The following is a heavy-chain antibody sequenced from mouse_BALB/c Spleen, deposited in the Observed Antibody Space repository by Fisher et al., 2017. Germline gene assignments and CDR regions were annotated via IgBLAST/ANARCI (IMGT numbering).Heavy chain of an antibody. V-gene: IGHV1S14*01. CDR3: ARERGIYRNAMDY. J-gene: IGHJ4*01. Sequence: KFKGKATITADTSSSTAYVDLSSLTSEDSAVYYCARERGIYRNAMDYWGQGTSVTVSS.